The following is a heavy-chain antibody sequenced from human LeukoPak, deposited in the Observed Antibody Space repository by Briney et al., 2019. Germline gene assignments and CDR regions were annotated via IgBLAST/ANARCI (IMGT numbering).Heavy chain of an antibody. Sequence: GGSLRLSCAASGFTFSSYDMHWVRQATGKGLEWVSAIGTAGDTYYPGSVKGRFTISRENAKNSLYLQMNSLRAGDTAVYYCARDDRQLGAFDNWGQGTMVTVSS. CDR2: IGTAGDT. V-gene: IGHV3-13*01. CDR3: ARDDRQLGAFDN. J-gene: IGHJ3*02. D-gene: IGHD6-13*01. CDR1: GFTFSSYD.